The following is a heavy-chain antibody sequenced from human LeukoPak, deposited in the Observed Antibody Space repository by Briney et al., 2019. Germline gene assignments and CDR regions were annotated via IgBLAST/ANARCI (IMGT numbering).Heavy chain of an antibody. CDR3: ASHYDILTGYIDY. CDR1: GFTFSSYA. Sequence: GGSLRLSCAASGFTFSSYAMSWVRQAPGKGLEWVSAISGSGGRTYYADSVKGRFTISRDNSKNTLYLQMNSLRAEDTAVYYCASHYDILTGYIDYWGQGTLVTVSS. D-gene: IGHD3-9*01. V-gene: IGHV3-23*01. CDR2: ISGSGGRT. J-gene: IGHJ4*02.